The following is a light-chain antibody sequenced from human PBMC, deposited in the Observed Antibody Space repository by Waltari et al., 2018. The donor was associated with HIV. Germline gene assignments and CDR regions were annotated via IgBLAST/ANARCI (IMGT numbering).Light chain of an antibody. CDR3: MIWHSSAYV. CDR1: SGINVGTYR. Sequence: QAVLPQPSSLSASPGASASLTCTLRSGINVGTYRIYWYQQKPGSPPQYRLRYKSDSDKQQGSGVSSRFSGYKDASANAGILRISGLQSEDEADYYCMIWHSSAYVFGTGTKVTVL. J-gene: IGLJ1*01. V-gene: IGLV5-45*03. CDR2: YKSDSDK.